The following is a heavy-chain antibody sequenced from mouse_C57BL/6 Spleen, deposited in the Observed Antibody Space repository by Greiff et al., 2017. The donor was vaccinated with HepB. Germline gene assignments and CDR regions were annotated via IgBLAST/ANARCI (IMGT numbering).Heavy chain of an antibody. CDR2: ISSGGSYT. CDR1: GFTFSSYG. Sequence: EVQGVESGGDLVKPGGSLKLSCAASGFTFSSYGMSWVRQTPDKRLEWVATISSGGSYTYYPDSVKGRFTISRDNAKNTLYLQMSSLKSEDTAMYYCARHRRGGNYGVGRYYAMDYWGQGTSVTVSS. V-gene: IGHV5-6*01. CDR3: ARHRRGGNYGVGRYYAMDY. J-gene: IGHJ4*01. D-gene: IGHD2-4*01.